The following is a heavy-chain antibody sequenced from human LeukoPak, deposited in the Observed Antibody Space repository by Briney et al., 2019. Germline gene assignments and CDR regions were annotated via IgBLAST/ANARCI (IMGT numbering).Heavy chain of an antibody. V-gene: IGHV1-24*01. Sequence: ASVKVSCKVSGHALTELSMHWVRQAPGKGPEWMGGFDPEDGETIYAQKFQGRVTVTEDTSTDTAYTELSSLRSEDTAVYYCATDAAGTPYYFDYWGQGTLVTVSS. J-gene: IGHJ4*02. CDR1: GHALTELS. CDR2: FDPEDGET. D-gene: IGHD6-25*01. CDR3: ATDAAGTPYYFDY.